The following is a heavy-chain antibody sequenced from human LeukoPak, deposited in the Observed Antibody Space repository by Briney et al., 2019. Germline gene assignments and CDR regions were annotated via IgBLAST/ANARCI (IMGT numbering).Heavy chain of an antibody. V-gene: IGHV1-18*01. CDR1: GYTFSSYG. Sequence: ASVKVSCKAFGYTFSSYGLSWVRQAPGQGLEWMGWISVDSGNTNYAQKLQGRVTMTTETSTSTVYMELRSLRFDDTAVYYCARPGSGYSNGWFDYWGQGTLVTVSS. J-gene: IGHJ4*02. CDR2: ISVDSGNT. CDR3: ARPGSGYSNGWFDY. D-gene: IGHD6-25*01.